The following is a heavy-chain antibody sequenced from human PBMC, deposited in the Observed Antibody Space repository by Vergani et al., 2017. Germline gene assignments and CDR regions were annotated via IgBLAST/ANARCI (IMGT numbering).Heavy chain of an antibody. CDR3: ARELPITMVRGVWPDY. Sequence: QVQLVQSGAEVKKPGASVKVSCKASGYTFTSYYMHWVRQAPGQGLEWMGIINPSGGSTSYAQKFQGRVTMTRDTSTSTVYMELSSLRSEDTAVYYCARELPITMVRGVWPDYWGQGTLVTVSS. CDR2: INPSGGST. CDR1: GYTFTSYY. J-gene: IGHJ4*02. D-gene: IGHD3-10*01. V-gene: IGHV1-46*01.